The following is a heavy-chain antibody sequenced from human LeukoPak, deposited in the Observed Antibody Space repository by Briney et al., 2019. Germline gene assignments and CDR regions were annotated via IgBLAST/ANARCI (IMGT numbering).Heavy chain of an antibody. D-gene: IGHD6-19*01. CDR2: ISGSGGST. CDR1: GFTFSSYA. J-gene: IGHJ4*02. Sequence: GGSLRLSCAASGFTFSSYAMSWVRQAPGKGLEWVSAISGSGGSTYYADSVKGRFTISRDNSKNTLYLQMNSLRAEDTAVYYCAKVQPGIAVAGTPEAFDYWGQGTLVTVSS. V-gene: IGHV3-23*01. CDR3: AKVQPGIAVAGTPEAFDY.